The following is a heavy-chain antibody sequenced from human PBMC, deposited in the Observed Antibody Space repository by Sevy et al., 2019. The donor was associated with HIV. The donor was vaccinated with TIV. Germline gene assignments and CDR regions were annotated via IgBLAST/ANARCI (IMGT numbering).Heavy chain of an antibody. D-gene: IGHD6-19*01. J-gene: IGHJ6*02. Sequence: GGSLRLSCAASGFTFSSFAMHWVRQAPGKGLEWVAIISYDGSNKYYADSVKGRFTISRDNSKNTLYLQVNSLRAEDTAEYYCARDSYSSGWYYYYYGMDVWGLGTTVTVSS. CDR3: ARDSYSSGWYYYYYGMDV. CDR2: ISYDGSNK. CDR1: GFTFSSFA. V-gene: IGHV3-30-3*01.